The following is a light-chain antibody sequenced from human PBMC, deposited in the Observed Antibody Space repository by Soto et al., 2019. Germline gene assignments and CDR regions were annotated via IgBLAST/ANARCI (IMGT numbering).Light chain of an antibody. V-gene: IGKV1-5*03. J-gene: IGKJ1*01. CDR1: QSISSW. CDR2: KAS. CDR3: QQYNSYSGT. Sequence: DIQMTQSPSTLSASVGDRVTITCRASQSISSWLAWYQQKPGKDPKLLIYKASSLESGVPSRFSGSGSGTEFTLTISSLQPDDFETYYCQQYNSYSGTFGQGTKVEIK.